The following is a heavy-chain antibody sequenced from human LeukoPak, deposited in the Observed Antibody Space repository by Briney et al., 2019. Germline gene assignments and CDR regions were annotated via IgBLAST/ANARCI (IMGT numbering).Heavy chain of an antibody. CDR3: ARGTRDIEAARIGRGSYYPRYN. CDR1: GFTFSSYG. J-gene: IGHJ4*02. CDR2: IWYDGSNK. Sequence: PGGSLRLSCAASGFTFSSYGMHWVRQAPGKGLEWVAVIWYDGSNKYYADSVKGRFTISRDNSKNTLYLQMNSLRAEDTAVYYCARGTRDIEAARIGRGSYYPRYNWGQGTLVTVSS. V-gene: IGHV3-33*01. D-gene: IGHD1-26*01.